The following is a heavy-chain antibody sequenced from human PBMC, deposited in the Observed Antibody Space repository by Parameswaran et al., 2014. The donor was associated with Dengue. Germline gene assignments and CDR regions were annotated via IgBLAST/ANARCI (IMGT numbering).Heavy chain of an antibody. Sequence: RWIRQPPGKGVEWVSYISSSGSTIYYADSVKGRFTISRDNAKNSLYLQMNSLRAEDTAVYYCACEGGAVAGNFLVGWFDPWGQGTLVTVSS. J-gene: IGHJ5*02. CDR2: ISSSGSTI. D-gene: IGHD6-19*01. V-gene: IGHV3-11*01. CDR3: ACEGGAVAGNFLVGWFDP.